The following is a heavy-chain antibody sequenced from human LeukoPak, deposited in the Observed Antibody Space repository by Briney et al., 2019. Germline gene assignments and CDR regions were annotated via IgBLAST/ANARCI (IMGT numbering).Heavy chain of an antibody. CDR2: INNGGSST. J-gene: IGHJ4*02. CDR3: ARARGDY. V-gene: IGHV3-74*01. Sequence: GGSLRLSCAASGFTFSSYWMHWVRHAPGKGLVWVWRINNGGSSTSYADSEKGRFTISRDNDKHTLSLQMKSLSAEDTAVYYCARARGDYWGQGTLVTVSS. CDR1: GFTFSSYW.